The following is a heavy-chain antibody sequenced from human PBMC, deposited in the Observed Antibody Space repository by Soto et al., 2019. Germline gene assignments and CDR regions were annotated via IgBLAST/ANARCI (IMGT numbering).Heavy chain of an antibody. J-gene: IGHJ4*02. CDR3: ARTSSQWLTFDY. CDR2: MCYTGST. CDR1: GGSIATHY. D-gene: IGHD5-12*01. V-gene: IGHV4-59*11. Sequence: SETLSLTCTVSGGSIATHYCSWVRQPPGKGLEWIGYMCYTGSTNYNPSLESRVTISVDTSKKQFSLKLSSVTAADTAVYYCARTSSQWLTFDYWGQGALVTVSS.